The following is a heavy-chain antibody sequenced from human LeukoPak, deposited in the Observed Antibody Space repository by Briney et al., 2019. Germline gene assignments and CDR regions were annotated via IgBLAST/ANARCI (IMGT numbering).Heavy chain of an antibody. D-gene: IGHD3-10*01. Sequence: ASVKVSCKASGYTFTGYYMHWVRQAPGQGLEWMGWINPNSGGTNYAQKFQGRVTMTRDTSISTAYMELSRLRSDDTAVYYCARHSYSGSSPRSLDYWGRGTLVTVSS. CDR3: ARHSYSGSSPRSLDY. V-gene: IGHV1-2*02. J-gene: IGHJ4*02. CDR1: GYTFTGYY. CDR2: INPNSGGT.